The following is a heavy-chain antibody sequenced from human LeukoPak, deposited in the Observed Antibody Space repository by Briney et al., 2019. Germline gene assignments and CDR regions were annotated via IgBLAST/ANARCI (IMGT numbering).Heavy chain of an antibody. D-gene: IGHD3-10*01. Sequence: GGSLRLSCAASGFTFSSYWMSWVRQAPGKGLEWVANIKQDGSEKYYVDSVKGRFTISRDNAKNSLYLQMNSLRAEDTAVYYCARVGSPWFGELLNWFDPWGQGTLVTVSS. CDR1: GFTFSSYW. CDR2: IKQDGSEK. CDR3: ARVGSPWFGELLNWFDP. J-gene: IGHJ5*02. V-gene: IGHV3-7*01.